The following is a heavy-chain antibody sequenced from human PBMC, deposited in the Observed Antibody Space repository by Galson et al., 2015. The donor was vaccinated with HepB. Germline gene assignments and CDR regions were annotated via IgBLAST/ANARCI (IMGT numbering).Heavy chain of an antibody. J-gene: IGHJ4*02. V-gene: IGHV4-39*01. CDR2: IYYSGST. CDR3: ARALVVVTAIGYFDY. Sequence: LSLTCTVSGGSISSESYYWGWIRQPPGKGLEWIGSIYYSGSTHYNPPLKSRVTISGDTSKNQFSLKLSSVTAADTAVYYCARALVVVTAIGYFDYWGQGTLVTVSS. D-gene: IGHD2-21*02. CDR1: GGSISSESYY.